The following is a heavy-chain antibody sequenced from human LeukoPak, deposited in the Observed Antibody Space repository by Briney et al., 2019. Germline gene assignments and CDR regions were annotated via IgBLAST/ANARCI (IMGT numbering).Heavy chain of an antibody. D-gene: IGHD3-22*01. Sequence: SETLSLTCAVYGGSFSGYYWSWIRQPPGKGLEWMGEINHSGSTNYNPSLKSRVTISVDPSKNQFSLKLSSVTAGDTAVYYCVLGSSGYYYDVEFDYWGQGTLVTVSS. CDR2: INHSGST. CDR3: VLGSSGYYYDVEFDY. CDR1: GGSFSGYY. V-gene: IGHV4-34*01. J-gene: IGHJ4*02.